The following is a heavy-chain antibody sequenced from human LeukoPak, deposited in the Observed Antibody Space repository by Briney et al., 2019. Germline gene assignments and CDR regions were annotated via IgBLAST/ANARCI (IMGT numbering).Heavy chain of an antibody. CDR3: AVTTAAGGRADFDY. V-gene: IGHV1-2*02. CDR2: INPNSGGT. Sequence: ASVKVSCKASGYTFTCYYMHWVRQAPGQGLEWMGWINPNSGGTNYAQKFQGRVTMTRDTSISTAYMELSRLRSDDTAVYYCAVTTAAGGRADFDYWGQGTLVTVSS. D-gene: IGHD6-13*01. J-gene: IGHJ4*02. CDR1: GYTFTCYY.